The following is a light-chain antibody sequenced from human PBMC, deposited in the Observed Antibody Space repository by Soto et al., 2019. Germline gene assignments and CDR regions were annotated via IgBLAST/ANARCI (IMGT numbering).Light chain of an antibody. J-gene: IGKJ1*01. CDR2: WAS. Sequence: DIVMTQSPDSLAVSLGERATINCRSSQSVLYSSNNKNNLVWYQQKPGQPPKLLIYWASTRESGVPDRFSGSGYGTDFTLPISSLQAEDVAVYYCQQYYSAPWTFGQGTKVEIK. CDR3: QQYYSAPWT. V-gene: IGKV4-1*01. CDR1: QSVLYSSNNKNN.